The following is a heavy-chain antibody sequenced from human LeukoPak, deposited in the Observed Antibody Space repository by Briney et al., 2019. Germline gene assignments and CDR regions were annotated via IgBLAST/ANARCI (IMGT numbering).Heavy chain of an antibody. CDR2: ISSSGRSI. D-gene: IGHD6-19*01. CDR3: ARDDSAWYAY. CDR1: GFTFSSYE. J-gene: IGHJ4*02. Sequence: SGGSQRLSCAASGFTFSSYEMNWGRQAPGKGLEWVSYISSSGRSIYYADSVKGRFTISRDNAKNSLYLQMNSLRAEDTAVYYCARDDSAWYAYWGPGTLVTVSS. V-gene: IGHV3-48*03.